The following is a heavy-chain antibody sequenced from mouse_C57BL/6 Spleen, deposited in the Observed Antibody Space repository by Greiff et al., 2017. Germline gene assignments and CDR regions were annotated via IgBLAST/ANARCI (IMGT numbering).Heavy chain of an antibody. Sequence: QVTLKESGPGILQSSQTLSLTCSFSGFSLSTSGMGVSWISQPSGKGLEWLAHIYWDDDKRYNPSLKSRPTISKDTSRTQLFLKITSVDTADTATYYCARGRVDGYYDYWGQGTTLTVSS. CDR1: GFSLSTSGMG. J-gene: IGHJ2*01. CDR2: IYWDDDK. CDR3: ARGRVDGYYDY. D-gene: IGHD2-3*01. V-gene: IGHV8-12*01.